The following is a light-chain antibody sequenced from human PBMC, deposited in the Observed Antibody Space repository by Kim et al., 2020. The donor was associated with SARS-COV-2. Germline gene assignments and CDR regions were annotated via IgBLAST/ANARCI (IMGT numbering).Light chain of an antibody. V-gene: IGLV8-61*01. CDR2: STY. CDR1: SGSVSSNHH. CDR3: VLYMGSGISV. Sequence: QTVVTQEPSLSVSPGGTVTLTCGLSSGSVSSNHHPSWYQQTPGQAPRTLIYSTYSRSSGVPDRFSGSMRGNKAALTITGAQIDDVSDYYCVLYMGSGISVFGGGTQLTVL. J-gene: IGLJ3*02.